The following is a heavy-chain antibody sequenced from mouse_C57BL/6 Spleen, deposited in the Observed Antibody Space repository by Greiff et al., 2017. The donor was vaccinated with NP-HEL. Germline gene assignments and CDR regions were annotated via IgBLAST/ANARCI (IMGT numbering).Heavy chain of an antibody. D-gene: IGHD1-1*01. V-gene: IGHV1-59*01. J-gene: IGHJ1*03. Sequence: QVQLQQPGAELVRPGTSVKLSCKASGYTFTSYWMHWVKQRPGQGLEWIGVIDPSASYTNYNQKFKGKATLTVDTSSSTAYMQLSSLTSEDSAVYYCAREGTYGSSYYWYFDVWGTGTTVTVSS. CDR2: IDPSASYT. CDR1: GYTFTSYW. CDR3: AREGTYGSSYYWYFDV.